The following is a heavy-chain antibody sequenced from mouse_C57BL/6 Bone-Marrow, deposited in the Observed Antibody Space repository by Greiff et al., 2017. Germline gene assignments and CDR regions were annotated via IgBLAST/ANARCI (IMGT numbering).Heavy chain of an antibody. D-gene: IGHD2-2*01. Sequence: QVQLQQSGAELVRPGTSVKVSCKASGYAFTNYLIEWVKQRPGQGLEWIGVINPGSGGTNYNEKFKGKATLTADKSSSTAYMQLSSLTSEDSAVYCCARHDGNDVFAYWGQGTLVTVSA. J-gene: IGHJ3*01. CDR3: ARHDGNDVFAY. CDR2: INPGSGGT. V-gene: IGHV1-54*01. CDR1: GYAFTNYL.